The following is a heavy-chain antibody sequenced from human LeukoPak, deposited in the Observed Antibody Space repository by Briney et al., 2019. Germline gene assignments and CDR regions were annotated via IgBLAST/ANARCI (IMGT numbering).Heavy chain of an antibody. Sequence: GASVKVSCKASGYTFTSYDINWVRQATGQGLEWMGWMNPNSGNTGYAQKFQGRVTITRNTSISTAYMELSSLRSEDTAVYYCARASIIAARPMKTNYHYYYYYMDVWGKGTTVTVSS. CDR2: MNPNSGNT. CDR1: GYTFTSYD. D-gene: IGHD6-6*01. CDR3: ARASIIAARPMKTNYHYYYYYMDV. J-gene: IGHJ6*03. V-gene: IGHV1-8*03.